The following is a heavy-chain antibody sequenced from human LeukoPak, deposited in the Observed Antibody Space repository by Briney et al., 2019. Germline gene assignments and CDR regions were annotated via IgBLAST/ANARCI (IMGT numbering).Heavy chain of an antibody. Sequence: GGSLRLSCAASGFSVSNYGMTWVRQAPGKGLEWVSAFSATDGSAQYAESVKGRFTISRDNSKNSLYLQLNSLWDDDAAVYYCARARIAAAGTGAFDVWGQGTMVTVSS. CDR3: ARARIAAAGTGAFDV. J-gene: IGHJ3*01. D-gene: IGHD6-13*01. CDR2: FSATDGSA. CDR1: GFSVSNYG. V-gene: IGHV3-23*01.